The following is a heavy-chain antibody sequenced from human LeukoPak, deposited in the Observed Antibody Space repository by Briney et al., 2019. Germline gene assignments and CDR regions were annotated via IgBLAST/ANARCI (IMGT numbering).Heavy chain of an antibody. V-gene: IGHV1-18*01. Sequence: ASGKVSCKASGYTFNNYGITWGRQAPGQGLEWLGWISAYNGNTNYAQKFQGRVTMTTDTSTSTAHMELRSLKYDATAVYYCAREGGSGSYYNGNDYWGQGTLVTVSS. CDR1: GYTFNNYG. D-gene: IGHD3-10*01. J-gene: IGHJ4*02. CDR3: AREGGSGSYYNGNDY. CDR2: ISAYNGNT.